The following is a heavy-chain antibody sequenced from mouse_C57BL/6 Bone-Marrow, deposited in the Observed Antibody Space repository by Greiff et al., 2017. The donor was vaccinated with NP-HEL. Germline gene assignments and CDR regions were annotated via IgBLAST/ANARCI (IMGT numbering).Heavy chain of an antibody. CDR2: IFPGSGNT. Sequence: QVQLKQSGAELVRPGASVKLSCKASGYTFTDYYINWVKQRPGQGLEWIARIFPGSGNTYYNEKFKGKATLTAEKSSSTAYMQLSSLTSEDSAVYFCARALRDYWGQGTTLTVSS. D-gene: IGHD1-1*01. CDR1: GYTFTDYY. CDR3: ARALRDY. J-gene: IGHJ2*01. V-gene: IGHV1-76*01.